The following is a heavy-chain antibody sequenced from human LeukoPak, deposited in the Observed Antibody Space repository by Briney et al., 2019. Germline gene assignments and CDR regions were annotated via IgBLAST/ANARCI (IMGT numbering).Heavy chain of an antibody. CDR1: GFTFSSYS. J-gene: IGHJ4*02. CDR3: AREVRGGYRSSTSCYTS. D-gene: IGHD2-2*02. Sequence: GGSLRLSCAASGFTFSSYSMNWVRQAPGKGLEWVPSISSSSSYIYYADSVKGRFTISRDNAKNSLYLQMNSLRAEDTAVYYCAREVRGGYRSSTSCYTSWGQGTLVTVSS. CDR2: ISSSSSYI. V-gene: IGHV3-21*01.